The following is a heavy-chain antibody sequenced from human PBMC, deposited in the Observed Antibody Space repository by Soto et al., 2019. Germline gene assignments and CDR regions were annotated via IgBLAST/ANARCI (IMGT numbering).Heavy chain of an antibody. CDR3: ATGGGGYYYLAEYFQH. Sequence: GGSLRLSCAASGFTFTSYAMHWVRQAPGKGLEWVAVISYDGSNKYYADSVKGRFTISRDNSKNTLYLQMNSLRAEDTAVYYCATGGGGYYYLAEYFQHWGQGTLVTVSS. CDR1: GFTFTSYA. J-gene: IGHJ1*01. V-gene: IGHV3-30-3*01. CDR2: ISYDGSNK. D-gene: IGHD3-22*01.